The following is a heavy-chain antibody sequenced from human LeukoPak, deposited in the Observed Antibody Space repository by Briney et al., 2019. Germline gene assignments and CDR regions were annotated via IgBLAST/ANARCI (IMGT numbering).Heavy chain of an antibody. CDR2: TYYRSKWYN. CDR1: GDSVSRNSAA. V-gene: IGHV6-1*01. Sequence: SQTLSLTCAISGDSVSRNSAAWNWIRQSPSRGLEWLGRTYYRSKWYNDYALSVKSRIIINPDTSKNQFSLQLSSVTPDDTAVYYCARGPGRMDVWGKGTTVTISS. CDR3: ARGPGRMDV. J-gene: IGHJ6*04.